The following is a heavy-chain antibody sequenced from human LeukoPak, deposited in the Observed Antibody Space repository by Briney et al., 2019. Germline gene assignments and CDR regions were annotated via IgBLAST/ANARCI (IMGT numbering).Heavy chain of an antibody. D-gene: IGHD5-12*01. V-gene: IGHV4-59*01. CDR2: IYYSGST. J-gene: IGHJ6*03. CDR3: ARDAKWFSGHDYKVGNYMDV. Sequence: SETLSLTCTVSGGSISSYYWSWIRQPPGKGLEWIGYIYYSGSTNYNPSLKSRVTISVDTSKNQFSLKLSSVTAADTAVYYCARDAKWFSGHDYKVGNYMDVWGKGTTVIVSS. CDR1: GGSISSYY.